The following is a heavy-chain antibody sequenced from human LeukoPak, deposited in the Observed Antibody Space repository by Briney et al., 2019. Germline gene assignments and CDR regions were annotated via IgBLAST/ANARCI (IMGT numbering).Heavy chain of an antibody. CDR3: ARVRKGSRDGYNPQPSYYYYMDV. Sequence: PGGSLRLSCAASGFTFSNYWMSWVRQAPGKGLEWVSSISSSSSYIYYADSVKGRFTISRDNAKNSLYLQMNSLRAEDTAVYYCARVRKGSRDGYNPQPSYYYYMDVWGKGTTVTVSS. D-gene: IGHD5-24*01. V-gene: IGHV3-21*01. J-gene: IGHJ6*03. CDR2: ISSSSSYI. CDR1: GFTFSNYW.